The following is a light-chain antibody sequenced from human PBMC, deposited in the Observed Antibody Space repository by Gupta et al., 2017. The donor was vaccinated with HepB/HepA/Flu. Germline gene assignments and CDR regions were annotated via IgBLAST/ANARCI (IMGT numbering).Light chain of an antibody. CDR2: RNN. V-gene: IGLV1-47*01. CDR1: SSNIGSNY. CDR3: AAWDDSLSGLYV. Sequence: QSVLTQPPSASGPPGQRVTISCSGSSSNIGSNYVYWYQQLPGTAPKLLIDRNNQRPSGVPDRFSGSKSGTSASLAISGLRSEDEADYYCAAWDDSLSGLYVFGTGTKVTVL. J-gene: IGLJ1*01.